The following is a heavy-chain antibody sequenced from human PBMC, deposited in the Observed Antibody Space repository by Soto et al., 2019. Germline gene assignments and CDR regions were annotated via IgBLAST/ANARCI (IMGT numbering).Heavy chain of an antibody. CDR3: VSRIPSWVFDY. CDR2: MYSGGDT. D-gene: IGHD3-16*01. CDR1: GFTVNTNY. Sequence: PVGSLRLSCLVSGFTVNTNYMYWVRQAPGRGLEWVSAMYSGGDTHYADSVKGRFTISRDTSENTLYLRMDKLRVEDTAVYFCVSRIPSWVFDYWGQGTLVTVSS. J-gene: IGHJ4*01. V-gene: IGHV3-53*01.